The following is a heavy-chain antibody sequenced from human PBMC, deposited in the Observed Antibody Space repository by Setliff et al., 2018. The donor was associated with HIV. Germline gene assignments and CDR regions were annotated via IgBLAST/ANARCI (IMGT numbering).Heavy chain of an antibody. CDR2: IYYSGST. CDR1: GGSVSSGSYY. D-gene: IGHD6-25*01. CDR3: ARYSPRGYTLTGPY. V-gene: IGHV4-61*01. J-gene: IGHJ4*02. Sequence: SEILSLTCTVSGGSVSSGSYYWSRIRQPPGKGLEWIGYIYYSGSTKHNPSLKSRVTISLDTSKNQFSLKLTSVTAADTAVYYCARYSPRGYTLTGPYWGQGTLVTVSS.